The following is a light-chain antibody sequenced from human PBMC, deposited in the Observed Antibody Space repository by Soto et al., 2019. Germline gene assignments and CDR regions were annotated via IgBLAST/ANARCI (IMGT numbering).Light chain of an antibody. Sequence: QSALTQPVSVSGSPGQSITISCTGTSSDVGRYNLVPWYQQHAGKAPKLMIYEVTKRPSGVSNRFSGSKSGNTASLTISGLQAEDEADYYCCSYAGSSAFEFGGGTKLTVL. J-gene: IGLJ2*01. CDR3: CSYAGSSAFE. V-gene: IGLV2-23*02. CDR1: SSDVGRYNL. CDR2: EVT.